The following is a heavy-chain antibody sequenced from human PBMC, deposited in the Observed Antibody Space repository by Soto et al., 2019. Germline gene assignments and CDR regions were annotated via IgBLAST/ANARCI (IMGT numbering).Heavy chain of an antibody. CDR1: GFTFSNFA. D-gene: IGHD2-2*01. J-gene: IGHJ6*03. CDR3: AKDTSSSPYYMDV. CDR2: ISGSTGST. V-gene: IGHV3-23*01. Sequence: GGSLRLSCAASGFTFSNFAMSWVRHVPGEGLEWVSEISGSTGSTYYADSVKGRFIISRDNSKNTLHLQMNSLRAEDTAVYYCAKDTSSSPYYMDVWGKGTTVTV.